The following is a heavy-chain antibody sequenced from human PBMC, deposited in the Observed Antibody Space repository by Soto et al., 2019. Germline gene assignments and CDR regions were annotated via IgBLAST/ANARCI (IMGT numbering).Heavy chain of an antibody. D-gene: IGHD3-10*01. CDR2: IYYSGST. V-gene: IGHV4-31*03. J-gene: IGHJ6*02. Sequence: SETLSLTCTVSGGSISSGGYYWSWIRQHPGKGLEWIGYIYYSGSTYYNPSLKSRVTISVDTSKNQFSLKLSSVTAADTAVYYCASSYDNTYYYGSGSYWLGPYYYYYGMDVWGQGTTVTVSS. CDR1: GGSISSGGYY. CDR3: ASSYDNTYYYGSGSYWLGPYYYYYGMDV.